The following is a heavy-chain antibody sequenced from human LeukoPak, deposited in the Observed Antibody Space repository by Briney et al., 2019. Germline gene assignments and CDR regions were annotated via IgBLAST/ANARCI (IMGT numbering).Heavy chain of an antibody. D-gene: IGHD6-6*01. CDR2: IRYDGSNK. V-gene: IGHV3-30*02. Sequence: GGSLRLSCAASGFTFSSYGMHWVRQAPGKGLEWVAFIRYDGSNKYYADSVKGRFTISRDNSKNTLYLQMNSLRAEDTAVYYCAKDRYSSSSEFDYWGQGTLVTVSS. J-gene: IGHJ4*02. CDR3: AKDRYSSSSEFDY. CDR1: GFTFSSYG.